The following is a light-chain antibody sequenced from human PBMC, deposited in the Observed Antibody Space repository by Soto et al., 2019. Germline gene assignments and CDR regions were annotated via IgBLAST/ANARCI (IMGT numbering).Light chain of an antibody. J-gene: IGKJ1*01. CDR2: DAS. V-gene: IGKV3-11*01. CDR1: QSVSRY. CDR3: QQRSNWPVT. Sequence: EIVLTQSPGTLSLSPGQRATLSCRTSQSVSRYLAWYQQKPGQAPRLLIYDASTRATGISARISGSGSGTDFTLTISSLESEDFAVYYCQQRSNWPVTFGQGTKVEVK.